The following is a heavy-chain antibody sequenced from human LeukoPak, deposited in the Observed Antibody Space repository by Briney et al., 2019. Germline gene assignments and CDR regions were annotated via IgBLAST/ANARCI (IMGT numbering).Heavy chain of an antibody. CDR1: GFTFNNYG. V-gene: IGHV3-23*01. J-gene: IGHJ4*02. CDR2: ISGDGGTT. CDR3: ARVRSGYYFAY. Sequence: GGSLRLSCAASGFTFNNYGVTWGRQAPGKGVEWVSVISGDGGTTFYADFVKGRFTISRDNSKNTLFLQMNSLRAEDTAIYYCARVRSGYYFAYWGQGNLITVSS. D-gene: IGHD3-3*01.